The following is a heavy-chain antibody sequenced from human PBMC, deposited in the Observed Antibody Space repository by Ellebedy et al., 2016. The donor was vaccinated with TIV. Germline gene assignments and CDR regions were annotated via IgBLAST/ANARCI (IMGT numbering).Heavy chain of an antibody. CDR3: ARQGGVQLWLVDY. V-gene: IGHV5-51*01. Sequence: KVSCXASGYTFTGYYMHWVRQMPGKGLELMGIIYPGNSDTRYSPSFQGQVTISADKSISTAYLQWSSLKASDTAMYYCARQGGVQLWLVDYWGQGTLVTVSS. D-gene: IGHD5-18*01. CDR1: GYTFTGYY. J-gene: IGHJ4*02. CDR2: IYPGNSDT.